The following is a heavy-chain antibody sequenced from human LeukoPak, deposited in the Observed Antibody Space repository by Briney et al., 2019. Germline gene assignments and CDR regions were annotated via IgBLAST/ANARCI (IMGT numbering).Heavy chain of an antibody. CDR3: ARDLSSTPHWELDY. CDR1: GYTFTDYF. Sequence: ASVKVSCKTSGYTFTDYFIHWVRQAPGQRLEWMGRVNSNSAVAESEQKFQGRVTVTRDTSIRTVYMELFRLTSDDTAIYYCARDLSSTPHWELDYWGQGTLVTVSS. V-gene: IGHV1-2*06. D-gene: IGHD7-27*01. CDR2: VNSNSAVA. J-gene: IGHJ4*02.